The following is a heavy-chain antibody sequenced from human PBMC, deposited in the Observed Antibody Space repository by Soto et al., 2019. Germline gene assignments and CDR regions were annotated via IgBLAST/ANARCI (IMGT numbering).Heavy chain of an antibody. CDR1: GYTLTELS. CDR3: AHRLRAAAGTHYFDY. V-gene: IGHV1-24*01. CDR2: FDPEDGET. D-gene: IGHD6-13*01. J-gene: IGHJ4*02. Sequence: ASVKVSCKVSGYTLTELSMHWVRQAPGKGLEWMGGFDPEDGETIYAQKFQGRLTITKDTSKNQVVLTMTNMDPVDTATYYCAHRLRAAAGTHYFDYWGQGTLVTAPQ.